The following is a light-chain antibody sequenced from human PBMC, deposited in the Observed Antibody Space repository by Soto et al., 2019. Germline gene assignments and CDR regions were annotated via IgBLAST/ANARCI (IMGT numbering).Light chain of an antibody. CDR3: QQLNNYPRT. Sequence: IQLTQSPSSLSASLGYRVTITCRASLGISSYLAWYQQKPGKAPKLLISAASTLQSGVPSRFSGSGSGTDFTLTISSLQPEDFATYYCQQLNNYPRTFGPGTKVDIK. V-gene: IGKV1-9*01. CDR1: LGISSY. J-gene: IGKJ3*01. CDR2: AAS.